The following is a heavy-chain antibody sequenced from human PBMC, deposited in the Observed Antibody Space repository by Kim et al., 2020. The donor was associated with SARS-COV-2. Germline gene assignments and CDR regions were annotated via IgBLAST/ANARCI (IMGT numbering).Heavy chain of an antibody. Sequence: ADTVKGRLTITRDNTKNTLHLQMNSLRAEDTAVYYCAKTDSGSYFGDFDIWGQGTMVTVSS. J-gene: IGHJ3*02. V-gene: IGHV3-30*02. D-gene: IGHD1-26*01. CDR3: AKTDSGSYFGDFDI.